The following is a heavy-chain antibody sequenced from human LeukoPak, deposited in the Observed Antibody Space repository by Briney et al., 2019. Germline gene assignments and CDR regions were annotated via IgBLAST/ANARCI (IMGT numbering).Heavy chain of an antibody. Sequence: ASVTVSCKASGGTFSSYAISWVRQAPGQGLEWMGGIIPIFGTANYAQKFQGRVTITADESTSTAYMELSSLRSEDTAVYYCARDDCSSTSCHYWFDPWGQGTLVTVSS. D-gene: IGHD2-2*01. CDR2: IIPIFGTA. J-gene: IGHJ5*02. V-gene: IGHV1-69*13. CDR1: GGTFSSYA. CDR3: ARDDCSSTSCHYWFDP.